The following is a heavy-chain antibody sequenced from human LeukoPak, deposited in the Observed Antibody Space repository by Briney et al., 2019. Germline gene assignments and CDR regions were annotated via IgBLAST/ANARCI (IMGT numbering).Heavy chain of an antibody. CDR3: ARDLSPWETRNPDAFDI. Sequence: SETLSLTCTVSGGSISSYYWSWIRQPAGKGLEWIGRIYTSGSTNYNPSLKSRVTMSVDTSKNQFSLKLSSVTAADTAVYYCARDLSPWETRNPDAFDIWGQGTMVTVSS. J-gene: IGHJ3*02. CDR1: GGSISSYY. CDR2: IYTSGST. V-gene: IGHV4-4*07. D-gene: IGHD1-14*01.